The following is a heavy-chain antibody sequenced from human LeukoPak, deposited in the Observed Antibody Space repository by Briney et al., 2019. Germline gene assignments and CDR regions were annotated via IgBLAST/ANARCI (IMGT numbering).Heavy chain of an antibody. CDR1: GFTFSNFA. D-gene: IGHD1-20*01. CDR3: ARDPLGYNWGFVR. Sequence: GGSLRLSCAPSGFTFSNFAMSWVRQAPGKGLEWVSSISSSSSYIYYADSVKGRFTISRDNAKNSLYLQMNSLRAEDTAVYYCARDPLGYNWGFVRWGQGTLVTVCS. J-gene: IGHJ4*02. V-gene: IGHV3-21*01. CDR2: ISSSSSYI.